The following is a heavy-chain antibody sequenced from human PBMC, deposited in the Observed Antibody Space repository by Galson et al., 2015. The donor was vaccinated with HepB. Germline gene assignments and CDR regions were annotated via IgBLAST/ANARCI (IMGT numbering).Heavy chain of an antibody. CDR3: AREGSYSPYDYVWGTYRYDAFDI. CDR2: IKQDGSEK. Sequence: WVANIKQDGSEKYYVDSVKGRFTISRDNAKNSLYLQMNSLRAEDTAVYYCAREGSYSPYDYVWGTYRYDAFDIWGQGTMVTVSS. D-gene: IGHD3-16*02. V-gene: IGHV3-7*03. J-gene: IGHJ3*02.